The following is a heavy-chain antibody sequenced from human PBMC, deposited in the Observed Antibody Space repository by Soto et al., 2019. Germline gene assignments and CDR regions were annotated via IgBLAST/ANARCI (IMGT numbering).Heavy chain of an antibody. D-gene: IGHD2-2*02. CDR1: GFTFSSYA. J-gene: IGHJ6*02. Sequence: QVQLVESGGGVVQPGRSLRLSCAASGFTFSSYAMHWVRQAPGKGLEWVAVISYDGSNKYYADSVKGRFTISRDNSQNTLYLQMNSLRAEDTAVYYCARGIDTPYYYYGMDVWGQGTTVTVSS. CDR3: ARGIDTPYYYYGMDV. CDR2: ISYDGSNK. V-gene: IGHV3-30-3*01.